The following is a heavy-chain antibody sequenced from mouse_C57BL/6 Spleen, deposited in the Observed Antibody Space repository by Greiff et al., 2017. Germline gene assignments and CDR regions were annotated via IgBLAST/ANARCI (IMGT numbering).Heavy chain of an antibody. Sequence: VQLQQPGAELVMPGASVKLSCKASGYTFTSYWMHWVKQRPGQGLEWIGEIDPSDSYTNYNQKFKGKSTLTVDKSSSTAYMQLSSLTSEDSAVYYCARGVVASLDAMDYWGQGTSGTVSS. V-gene: IGHV1-69*01. CDR2: IDPSDSYT. CDR3: ARGVVASLDAMDY. D-gene: IGHD1-1*01. CDR1: GYTFTSYW. J-gene: IGHJ4*01.